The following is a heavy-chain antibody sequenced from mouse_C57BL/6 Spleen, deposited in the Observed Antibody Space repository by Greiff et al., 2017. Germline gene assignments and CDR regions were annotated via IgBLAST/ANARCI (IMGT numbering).Heavy chain of an antibody. CDR2: IHPNSGST. Sequence: QVQLQQPGAELVKPGASVKLSCKASGYTFTSYWLHWVKQRPGQGLEWIGMIHPNSGSTNYNEKFKSKATLTVDKSSSTAYMQLSSLTSEDSAVYYCARSLLSAMDYWGQGTSVTVSS. V-gene: IGHV1-64*01. CDR1: GYTFTSYW. D-gene: IGHD2-10*01. J-gene: IGHJ4*01. CDR3: ARSLLSAMDY.